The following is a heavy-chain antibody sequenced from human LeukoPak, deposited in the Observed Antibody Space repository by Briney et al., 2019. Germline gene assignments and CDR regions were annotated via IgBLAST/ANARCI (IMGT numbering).Heavy chain of an antibody. D-gene: IGHD2-21*02. CDR2: ISGSGGST. Sequence: GGSLRLSCAASGFTFSSYAMSWVRQAPGKGLEWVSAISGSGGSTYYADSVKGRFTISRDNSKNMLYLQMNSLRAEDTAVYYCAKTDGVVVTAIDAFDIWGQGTMVTVSS. V-gene: IGHV3-23*01. CDR1: GFTFSSYA. CDR3: AKTDGVVVTAIDAFDI. J-gene: IGHJ3*02.